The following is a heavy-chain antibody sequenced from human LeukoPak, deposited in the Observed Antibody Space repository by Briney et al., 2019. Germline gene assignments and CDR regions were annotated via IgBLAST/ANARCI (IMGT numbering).Heavy chain of an antibody. CDR2: IYTSGST. D-gene: IGHD3-22*01. Sequence: PSETLSLTCTVSGGSSNNYYWSSIRQSAGKGLEWIGRIYTSGSTNYNPSLKSRVSMSVDTSKNQFSLRLRSVTAADTAVYYCARESGYYYDTSGYTFDYWGQGILVTVSS. CDR3: ARESGYYYDTSGYTFDY. J-gene: IGHJ4*02. V-gene: IGHV4-4*07. CDR1: GGSSNNYY.